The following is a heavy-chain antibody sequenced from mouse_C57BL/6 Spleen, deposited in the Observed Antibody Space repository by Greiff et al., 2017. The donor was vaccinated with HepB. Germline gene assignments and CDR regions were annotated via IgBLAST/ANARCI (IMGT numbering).Heavy chain of an antibody. CDR1: GYSITSGYY. Sequence: EVKLQESGPGLVKPSQSLSLTCSVTGYSITSGYYWNWIRQFPGNKLEWMGYISYDGSNNYNPSLKNRISITRDTSKNQFFLKLNSVTTEDTATYYCARDLGNYVFAYWGQGTLVTVSA. D-gene: IGHD2-1*01. CDR3: ARDLGNYVFAY. CDR2: ISYDGSN. J-gene: IGHJ3*01. V-gene: IGHV3-6*01.